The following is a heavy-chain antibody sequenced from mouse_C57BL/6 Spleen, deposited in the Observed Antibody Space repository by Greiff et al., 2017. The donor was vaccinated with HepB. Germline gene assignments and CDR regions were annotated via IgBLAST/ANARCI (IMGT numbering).Heavy chain of an antibody. CDR3: ARGGRSLDY. CDR1: GYTFTDYY. CDR2: INPYNGGT. J-gene: IGHJ2*01. Sequence: EVQLQQSGPVLVKPGASVKMSCKASGYTFTDYYMNWVKQSHGKSLEWIGVINPYNGGTSYNQKFKGKATLTVDKSSSTAYMELNSLTSEDSAVYYCARGGRSLDYWGQGTTLTVSS. V-gene: IGHV1-19*01.